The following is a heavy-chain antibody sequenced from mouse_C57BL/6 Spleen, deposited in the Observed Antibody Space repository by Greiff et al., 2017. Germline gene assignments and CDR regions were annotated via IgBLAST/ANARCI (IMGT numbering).Heavy chain of an antibody. CDR1: GYSITSGYY. D-gene: IGHD2-5*01. CDR2: IRYDGST. CDR3: ARTSYYSNLYYFGG. J-gene: IGHJ2*01. Sequence: EVKLLESGPGLVKPSPSLSLSCSVTGYSITSGYYWNWIRQFPGNKLECLGYIRYDGSTNYNPYLKNRISITRDTSNNQFFLKLNSVTTEDTATYYCARTSYYSNLYYFGGWGQGTTLTVSS. V-gene: IGHV3-6*01.